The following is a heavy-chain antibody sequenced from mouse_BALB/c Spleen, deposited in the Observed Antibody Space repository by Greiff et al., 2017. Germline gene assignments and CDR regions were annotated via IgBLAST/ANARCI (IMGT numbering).Heavy chain of an antibody. Sequence: VQLQQSGPGLVQPSQSLSITCTVSGFSLTSYGVHWVRQSPGKGLEWLGVIWSGGSTDYNAAFISRLSISKDNSKSQVFFKMNSLQANDTAIYYCARIGTATRYFDVWGAGTTVTVSS. V-gene: IGHV2-2*02. CDR3: ARIGTATRYFDV. D-gene: IGHD1-2*01. CDR1: GFSLTSYG. CDR2: IWSGGST. J-gene: IGHJ1*01.